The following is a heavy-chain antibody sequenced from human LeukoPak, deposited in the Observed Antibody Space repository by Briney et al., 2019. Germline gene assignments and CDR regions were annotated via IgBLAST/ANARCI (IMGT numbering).Heavy chain of an antibody. V-gene: IGHV3-23*01. CDR2: ISGSGGNT. CDR1: GFAFGGFA. CDR3: ARGRGGDYVPSRFDY. Sequence: GGSLRLSCSASGFAFGGFAMGWVRQAPGKGLEWVSSISGSGGNTYYADSVEGRFTVSKDNSKNTLYLQMNSLRAEDTALYYCARGRGGDYVPSRFDYWGQGTLVTVSS. J-gene: IGHJ4*02. D-gene: IGHD4-17*01.